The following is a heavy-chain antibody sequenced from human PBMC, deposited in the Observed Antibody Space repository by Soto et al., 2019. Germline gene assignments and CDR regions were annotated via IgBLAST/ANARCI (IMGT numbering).Heavy chain of an antibody. J-gene: IGHJ4*02. CDR2: INHSGST. V-gene: IGHV4-34*01. Sequence: KASETLSLTCAVYGGSFSGYYWSWIRQPPGKGLEWIGEINHSGSTNYNPSLKSRVTISVDTSKNQFSLKLSSVTAADTAVYYCARGYCSGGSCYSGVGSFDYWGQGTLVTVSS. CDR3: ARGYCSGGSCYSGVGSFDY. CDR1: GGSFSGYY. D-gene: IGHD2-15*01.